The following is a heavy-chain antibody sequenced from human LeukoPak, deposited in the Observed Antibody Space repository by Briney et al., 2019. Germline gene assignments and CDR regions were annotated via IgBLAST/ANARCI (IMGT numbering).Heavy chain of an antibody. CDR1: GDSVSSNSAA. CDR2: TYYRSKWYN. CDR3: ARGSYDILTGYYPRGWSYYYMDV. V-gene: IGHV6-1*01. J-gene: IGHJ6*03. D-gene: IGHD3-9*01. Sequence: SQTLSLTCAISGDSVSSNSAAWNWIRQSPSRGLEWLGRTYYRSKWYNDYAVSVKSRITINPDTSKNQFSLQLNSVTPEDTAVYYCARGSYDILTGYYPRGWSYYYMDVWGKGTTVTVSS.